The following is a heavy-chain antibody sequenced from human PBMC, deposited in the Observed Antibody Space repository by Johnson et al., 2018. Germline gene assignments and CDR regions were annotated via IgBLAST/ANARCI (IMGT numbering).Heavy chain of an antibody. CDR1: GGTFSSYA. V-gene: IGHV1-69*01. CDR2: IIPILGTA. D-gene: IGHD3-22*01. CDR3: ARGVYDSSGWPEYFQH. J-gene: IGHJ1*01. Sequence: QEQLVESGAEVKKPGSSVKVSCKASGGTFSSYAISWVRQAPGQGLEWMGGIIPILGTANYAQKFKGRVRITADESTSTAYMELTRRRSEDTAVYYCARGVYDSSGWPEYFQHWGQGTLVTVSS.